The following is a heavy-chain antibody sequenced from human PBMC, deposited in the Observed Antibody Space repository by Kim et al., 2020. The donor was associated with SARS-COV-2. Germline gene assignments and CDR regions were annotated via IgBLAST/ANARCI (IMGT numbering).Heavy chain of an antibody. Sequence: NYNPSVKIRVTISVDTSKNQFSLKLSSVTAADTAVYDCARGSHSSSFSDYWGQGTLVTVSS. D-gene: IGHD6-13*01. J-gene: IGHJ4*02. V-gene: IGHV4-34*01. CDR3: ARGSHSSSFSDY.